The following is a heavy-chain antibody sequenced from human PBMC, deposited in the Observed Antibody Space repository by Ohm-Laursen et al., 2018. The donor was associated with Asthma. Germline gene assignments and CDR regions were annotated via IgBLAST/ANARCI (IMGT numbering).Heavy chain of an antibody. V-gene: IGHV3-9*01. J-gene: IGHJ3*02. CDR2: ISWNSGSI. CDR1: GFTFDDYA. CDR3: AKVKWAGTENDAFDI. D-gene: IGHD6-19*01. Sequence: RSLRLSCAASGFTFDDYAMHWVRQAPGKGLEWVSGISWNSGSIGYADSVKGRFTISRDNAKNSLYLQMNSLRAEDTALYYCAKVKWAGTENDAFDIWGQGTMVTVSS.